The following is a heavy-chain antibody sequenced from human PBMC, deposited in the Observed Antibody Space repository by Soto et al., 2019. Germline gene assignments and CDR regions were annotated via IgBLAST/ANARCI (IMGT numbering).Heavy chain of an antibody. J-gene: IGHJ5*02. CDR3: ARDGVRNGAYNGWLDP. CDR1: GFSFSSYW. CDR2: IKQDGREK. Sequence: DVQLVESGGDLVQPGGSLRLSCAASGFSFSSYWMTWVRQAPGKGLEWVANIKQDGREKYYVASVKGRFTISRDNGKNLLFLQMDSLTPDDTAVYYCARDGVRNGAYNGWLDPWGQGTLVTVSS. D-gene: IGHD3-16*01. V-gene: IGHV3-7*03.